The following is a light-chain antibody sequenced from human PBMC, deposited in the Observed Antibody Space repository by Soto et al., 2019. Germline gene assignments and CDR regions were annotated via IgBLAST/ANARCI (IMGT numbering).Light chain of an antibody. J-gene: IGKJ2*01. CDR3: QQYKRPYT. CDR1: QSISSW. CDR2: KAS. Sequence: DIQMTQSPSTLSASVGDRVTITCRASQSISSWLAWYQQKPGKAPKLLIYKASSLETGVPSRFSGSGSGTEFTLTISSLQPDDFATYYCQQYKRPYTFGQGTKLEIK. V-gene: IGKV1-5*03.